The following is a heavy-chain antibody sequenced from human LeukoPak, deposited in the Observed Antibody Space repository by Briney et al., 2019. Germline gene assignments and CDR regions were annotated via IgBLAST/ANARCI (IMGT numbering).Heavy chain of an antibody. D-gene: IGHD3-10*01. CDR2: INQDGSEK. Sequence: TGGSLRLSCEASGFTFSGYWMSWVRQAPGKGLECVANINQDGSEKHYVDSVKGRFTISRDNAKNSLYLQMNSLRAEDTAVYYCAREPGIGYAFDIWGQGTMVTVSS. J-gene: IGHJ3*02. CDR1: GFTFSGYW. V-gene: IGHV3-7*01. CDR3: AREPGIGYAFDI.